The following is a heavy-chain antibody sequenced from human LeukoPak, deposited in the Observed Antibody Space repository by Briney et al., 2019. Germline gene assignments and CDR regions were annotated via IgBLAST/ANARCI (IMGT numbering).Heavy chain of an antibody. V-gene: IGHV3-48*02. CDR1: GITFSGYS. CDR2: MTTSGNTI. D-gene: IGHD1-26*01. J-gene: IGHJ4*02. Sequence: GGSLRLSCVVSGITFSGYSMIWVRQAPGKGLEWLSFMTTSGNTIFYAESVKDRFTISRDNAKKSLYLQMNSLRDEDTAVNYCARVGGATAVTMYFEYWGQGTLVTVTS. CDR3: ARVGGATAVTMYFEY.